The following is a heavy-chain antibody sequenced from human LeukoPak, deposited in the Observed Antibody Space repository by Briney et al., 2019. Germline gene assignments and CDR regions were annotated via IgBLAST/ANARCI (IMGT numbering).Heavy chain of an antibody. CDR2: ISGSGGST. CDR3: AKLPAVIYDFWSGPFDP. CDR1: GFTFSSYA. J-gene: IGHJ5*02. Sequence: PGGSLRLSCAASGFTFSSYAMSWVRQAPGKGLEWVSAISGSGGSTYYADSVKGRFTISRDNSKNTLYLQMNSLRAEDTAVYYCAKLPAVIYDFWSGPFDPWGQGTLVTVSS. V-gene: IGHV3-23*01. D-gene: IGHD3-3*01.